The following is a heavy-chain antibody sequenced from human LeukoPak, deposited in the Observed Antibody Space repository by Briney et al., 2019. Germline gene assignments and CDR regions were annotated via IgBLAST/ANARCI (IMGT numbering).Heavy chain of an antibody. V-gene: IGHV3-21*01. J-gene: IGHJ6*03. CDR2: ISSSSSYI. CDR3: ARLVPAAMNDYYYYMDV. CDR1: GFTFSSYS. D-gene: IGHD2-2*01. Sequence: GGSLRLSCAASGFTFSSYSMNWVRQAPGKGLEWVSSISSSSSYIYYADSVKGRFTISRDNAKNSLYLQMSSLRAEDTAVYYCARLVPAAMNDYYYYMDVWGKGTTVTVSS.